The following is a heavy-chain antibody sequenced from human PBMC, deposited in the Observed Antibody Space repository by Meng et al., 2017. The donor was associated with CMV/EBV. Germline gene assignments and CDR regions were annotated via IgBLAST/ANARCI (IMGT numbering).Heavy chain of an antibody. V-gene: IGHV1-2*02. CDR3: ARSSGWSRFDY. Sequence: QVLMVESGAEVENTGASVTVSCKAFGYSVTDYYIHRVRQAPGQWLEWIGCINAKVDTNYAQNFPGRVTMTRDMSINTGYMELSRLTPADTAVYDCARSSGWSRFDYWGLGTLVTVSS. D-gene: IGHD6-19*01. CDR2: INAKVDT. J-gene: IGHJ4*02. CDR1: GYSVTDYY.